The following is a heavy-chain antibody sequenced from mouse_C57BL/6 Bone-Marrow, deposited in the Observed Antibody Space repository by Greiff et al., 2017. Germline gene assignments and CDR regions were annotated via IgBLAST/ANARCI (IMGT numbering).Heavy chain of an antibody. Sequence: DVQLQESGGGLVQPKGSLKLSCAASGFSFNTYAMNWVRQAPGKGLEWVARIRSKSNNYATYYADSVKDRFTISRDDSESMLYLQMNNLKAEDTAMYYCVRLLRQGAMDYWGQGTSVTVSS. D-gene: IGHD1-1*01. CDR2: IRSKSNNYAT. J-gene: IGHJ4*01. CDR3: VRLLRQGAMDY. V-gene: IGHV10-1*01. CDR1: GFSFNTYA.